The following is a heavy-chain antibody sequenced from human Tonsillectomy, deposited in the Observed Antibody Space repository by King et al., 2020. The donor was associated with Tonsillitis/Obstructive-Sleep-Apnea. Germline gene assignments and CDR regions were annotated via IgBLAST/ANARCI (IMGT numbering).Heavy chain of an antibody. D-gene: IGHD1-26*01. Sequence: VQLVESGGGLVQPGGSLRLSCAASGFTFSTYQMNWVRQAPGKGLEWVSYISSSGSTIYYADSVKGRFPISRDNAKKSLFLQMNSLRAEDTAVYYCAREGSGSPFNFDYWGQGTLVSVSS. J-gene: IGHJ4*02. V-gene: IGHV3-48*03. CDR3: AREGSGSPFNFDY. CDR1: GFTFSTYQ. CDR2: ISSSGSTI.